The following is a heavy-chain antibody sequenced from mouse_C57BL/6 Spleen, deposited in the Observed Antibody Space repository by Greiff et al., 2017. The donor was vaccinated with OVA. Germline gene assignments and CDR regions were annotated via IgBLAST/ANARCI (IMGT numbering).Heavy chain of an antibody. J-gene: IGHJ2*01. D-gene: IGHD3-2*02. CDR3: ARKGGSSGYGDFDY. CDR2: IDPSDSYT. V-gene: IGHV1-50*01. CDR1: GYTFTSYW. Sequence: QVQLKQPGAELVKPGASVKLSCKASGYTFTSYWMQWVKQRPGQGLEWIGEIDPSDSYTNYNQKFKGKATLTVDTSSSTAYMQLSSLTSEDSAVYYCARKGGSSGYGDFDYWGQGTTLTVSS.